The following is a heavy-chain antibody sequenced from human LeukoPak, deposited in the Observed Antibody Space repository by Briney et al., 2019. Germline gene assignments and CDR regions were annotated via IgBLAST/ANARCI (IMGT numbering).Heavy chain of an antibody. D-gene: IGHD7-27*01. CDR1: GGTFSSYA. V-gene: IGHV1-69*06. CDR3: ARARVTGFDAFDI. J-gene: IGHJ3*02. Sequence: GASVKVSYKASGGTFSSYAISWVRQAPGQGLEWMGGIIPIFGTANYAQKFQGRVTITADKSTSTAYMELSSLRSEDTAVYYCARARVTGFDAFDIWGQGTMVTVSS. CDR2: IIPIFGTA.